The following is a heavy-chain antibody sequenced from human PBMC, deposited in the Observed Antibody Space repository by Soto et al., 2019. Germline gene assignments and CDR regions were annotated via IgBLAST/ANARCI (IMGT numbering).Heavy chain of an antibody. D-gene: IGHD6-13*01. CDR3: ARTRRRSSSWYRGWFDP. V-gene: IGHV1-8*01. J-gene: IGHJ5*02. CDR2: MNPNSGNT. Sequence: ASVKVSCKASGYTFTSYDINWVRQATGQGLEWMGWMNPNSGNTGYAQKFQGRVTMTRNTSISTAYMELSSLRSEDTAVYYCARTRRRSSSWYRGWFDPWGQGTLVTVSS. CDR1: GYTFTSYD.